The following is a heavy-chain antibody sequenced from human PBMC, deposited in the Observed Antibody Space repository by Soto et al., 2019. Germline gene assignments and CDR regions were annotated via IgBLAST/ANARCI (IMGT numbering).Heavy chain of an antibody. D-gene: IGHD4-17*01. CDR2: ISYGGSNT. CDR1: GFTFISYG. J-gene: IGHJ4*02. Sequence: PGGSLRLSCAASGFTFISYGMHWVRQAPGKGLEWVAIISYGGSNTYYADSVKGRFTISRDNSKNTLYLQMNSLRAEDTAVYYCASPSSDYGDYWGSVGYFDYWGQGTLVTVSS. CDR3: ASPSSDYGDYWGSVGYFDY. V-gene: IGHV3-30*03.